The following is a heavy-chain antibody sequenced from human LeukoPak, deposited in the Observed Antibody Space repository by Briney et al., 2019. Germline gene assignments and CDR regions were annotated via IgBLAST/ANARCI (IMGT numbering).Heavy chain of an antibody. CDR1: GFTFSDYS. Sequence: GGSLRLSCAASGFTFSDYSMNWVREAPGKGLEWGSYISSSSTTIYYADSVKGRFTISRDNAKNSLYLQMNSLRAEDTAVYYCARDGEDIVVVPAAIGVAFDIWGQGTMVTVSS. J-gene: IGHJ3*02. D-gene: IGHD2-2*02. CDR2: ISSSSTTI. V-gene: IGHV3-48*04. CDR3: ARDGEDIVVVPAAIGVAFDI.